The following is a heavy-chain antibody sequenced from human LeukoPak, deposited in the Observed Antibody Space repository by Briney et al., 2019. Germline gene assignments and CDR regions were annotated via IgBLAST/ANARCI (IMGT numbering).Heavy chain of an antibody. CDR3: ARTRGITRRSYYFDY. CDR1: GGSFSGYY. J-gene: IGHJ4*02. V-gene: IGHV4-34*01. CDR2: INHSGST. Sequence: SXXLSLTCAVYGGSFSGYYWSWIRQPPGKGLEWSGEINHSGSTNYNPSLKSPVTISVDTSKNQFSLKLSSVTAADTAVYYCARTRGITRRSYYFDYWGQGTLVTVSS. D-gene: IGHD3-16*01.